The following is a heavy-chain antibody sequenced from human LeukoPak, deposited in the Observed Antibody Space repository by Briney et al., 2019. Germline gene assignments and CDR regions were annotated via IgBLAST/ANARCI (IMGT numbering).Heavy chain of an antibody. V-gene: IGHV3-21*01. CDR3: ARGSGYDLSDIDY. Sequence: GGSLRLSCAASGFTFSYYSMNWLRQAPGKGLEWVSSISSSSSYIYYADSGKGRFTISRDNAKSSLYLQMNSLSADDTAVNYCARGSGYDLSDIDYWGQRTLVTVSS. J-gene: IGHJ4*02. D-gene: IGHD5-12*01. CDR1: GFTFSYYS. CDR2: ISSSSSYI.